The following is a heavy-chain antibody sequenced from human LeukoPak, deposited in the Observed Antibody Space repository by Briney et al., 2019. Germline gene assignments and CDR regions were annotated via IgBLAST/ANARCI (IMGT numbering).Heavy chain of an antibody. CDR1: GFTFSSYG. CDR2: IWNDGSTK. J-gene: IGHJ4*02. CDR3: AKTHSSSWGIFDY. Sequence: GGSLRLSCATSGFTFSSYGMHWVRQAPGKGLEWVAFIWNDGSTKYFADSVKGRFTISRDNSKNTLYLQMNSLRAEDTAVYYCAKTHSSSWGIFDYWGQGTLVTVSS. V-gene: IGHV3-30*02. D-gene: IGHD6-13*01.